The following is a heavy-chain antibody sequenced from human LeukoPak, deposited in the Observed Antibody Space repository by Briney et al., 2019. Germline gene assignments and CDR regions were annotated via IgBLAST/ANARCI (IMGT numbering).Heavy chain of an antibody. Sequence: GESPKISCKGSGYSSTTYWIGCVHQQPAKGLEWMGIIYPGGSDTRYSPSFQDQVTISADKSISTAYLQWSSLKASDTAMYYCASVMTTLTGFDCWGQGTLVTVSS. CDR2: IYPGGSDT. CDR3: ASVMTTLTGFDC. V-gene: IGHV5-51*07. J-gene: IGHJ4*02. D-gene: IGHD4-17*01. CDR1: GYSSTTYW.